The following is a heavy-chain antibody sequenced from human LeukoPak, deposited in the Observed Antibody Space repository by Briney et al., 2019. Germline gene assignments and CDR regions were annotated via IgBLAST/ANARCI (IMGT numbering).Heavy chain of an antibody. CDR2: IYTSGST. CDR3: ARAATYYDFWSGYYQDGMDV. V-gene: IGHV4-4*07. J-gene: IGHJ6*02. D-gene: IGHD3-3*01. CDR1: GGSISSYY. Sequence: PSETLSLTCTVSGGSISSYYWSWIRQPAGKGLEWIGRIYTSGSTNYNPSLKSRVTISVDTSKNQFSLKLSSVTAADTAVYYCARAATYYDFWSGYYQDGMDVWGQGTTVTVSS.